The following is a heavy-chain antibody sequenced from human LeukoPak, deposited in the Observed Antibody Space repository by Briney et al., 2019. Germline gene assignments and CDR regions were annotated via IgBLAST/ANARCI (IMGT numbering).Heavy chain of an antibody. V-gene: IGHV2-5*01. CDR3: ARRVGYSFDNSFDP. CDR1: GFSLSSSGVG. Sequence: SSPTLVKSTQTLTLTCTFSGFSLSSSGVGVGWIRQPPGKALEWLALIYWNDDKRYSPSLKSRLTITKDTSKNQVVLTMTNMDPVDTATYYCARRVGYSFDNSFDPWGQGILVTVSS. D-gene: IGHD5-18*01. J-gene: IGHJ5*02. CDR2: IYWNDDK.